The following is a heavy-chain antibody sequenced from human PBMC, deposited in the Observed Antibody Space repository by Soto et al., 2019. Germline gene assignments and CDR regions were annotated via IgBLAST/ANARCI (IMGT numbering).Heavy chain of an antibody. CDR3: ASGTYYYDSSGYYHE. D-gene: IGHD3-22*01. J-gene: IGHJ4*02. V-gene: IGHV3-30-3*01. CDR1: GFTFSSYA. Sequence: PGGSLRLSCAASGFTFSSYAMHWVRQAPGKGLEWVAVISYDGSNKYYADSVKGRFTISRDNSKNTLYLQMNSLRAEDTAVYYCASGTYYYDSSGYYHEWGQGTLVTVS. CDR2: ISYDGSNK.